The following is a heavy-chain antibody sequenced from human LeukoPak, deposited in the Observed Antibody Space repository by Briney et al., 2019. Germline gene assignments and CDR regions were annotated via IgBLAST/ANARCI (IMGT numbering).Heavy chain of an antibody. V-gene: IGHV4-59*01. D-gene: IGHD3-3*01. J-gene: IGHJ4*02. CDR3: ARAARFHIDY. CDR1: GGSISSYY. CDR2: IYYSGST. Sequence: SETLSLTCTVSGGSISSYYWSWIRQPPGKGLEWIGYIYYSGSTNYNPSLKSRVTISVDTSKSQFSLKLSSVTAADTAVYYCARAARFHIDYWGQGTLVTVSS.